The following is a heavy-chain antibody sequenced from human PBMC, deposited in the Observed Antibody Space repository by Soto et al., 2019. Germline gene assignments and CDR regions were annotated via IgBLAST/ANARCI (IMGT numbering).Heavy chain of an antibody. CDR1: GGSISSSSYF. D-gene: IGHD2-21*02. V-gene: IGHV4-39*01. J-gene: IGHJ5*02. CDR3: ARHPSDFWFDP. Sequence: QLQLQESGPGLVKPSETLSLTCTVSGGSISSSSYFWGWIRQPPGKGLEWIGSIYYSGSTYYNPSLQSRFTVSVAPSRNQFPLKLSSVTAADPAVYYCARHPSDFWFDPWGQGTLVTVSS. CDR2: IYYSGST.